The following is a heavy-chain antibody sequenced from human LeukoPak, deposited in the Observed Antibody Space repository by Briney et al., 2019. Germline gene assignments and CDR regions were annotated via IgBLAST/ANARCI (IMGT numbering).Heavy chain of an antibody. D-gene: IGHD5-18*01. J-gene: IGHJ4*02. CDR1: GGSISSYY. V-gene: IGHV4-4*07. CDR3: ASALRVDTAMVMNY. Sequence: SETLSLTCTVSGGSISSYYWSWIRQPAGKGLEWIGRIYTSGSTNYNPSLKSRVTMSVDTSKNQFSLKLSPVTAADTAVYYCASALRVDTAMVMNYWGQGTLVTVSS. CDR2: IYTSGST.